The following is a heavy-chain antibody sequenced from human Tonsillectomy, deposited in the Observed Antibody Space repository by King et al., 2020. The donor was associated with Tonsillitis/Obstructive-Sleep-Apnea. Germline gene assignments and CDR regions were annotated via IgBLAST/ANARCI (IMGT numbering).Heavy chain of an antibody. Sequence: VQLVESGGGLVKPGGSLRLSCAASGFTFSDYYVSWIRQAPGKGLEGVSYISSSSSTFYYVDSVKGRFTISRDNAKNSVYLLMNSLRAEATAVYYCALVSYRYYYVDVWGKGTTVTVSS. CDR2: ISSSSSTF. J-gene: IGHJ6*03. CDR3: ALVSYRYYYVDV. CDR1: GFTFSDYY. D-gene: IGHD2-8*01. V-gene: IGHV3-11*01.